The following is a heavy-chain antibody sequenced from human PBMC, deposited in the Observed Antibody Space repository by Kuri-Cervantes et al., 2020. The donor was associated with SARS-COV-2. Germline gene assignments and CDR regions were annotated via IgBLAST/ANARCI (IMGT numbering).Heavy chain of an antibody. J-gene: IGHJ4*02. V-gene: IGHV4-59*08. CDR2: MYNTADT. Sequence: SETLSLTCTASGGSLSSYYWSWLRQPPGKGLEWIAYMYNTADTYSNPSLSSRVTISLDTTKSLVSLKLTSVTAADTAVYFCARHPRLEASRNYYFDYWGQGILVTVSS. CDR3: ARHPRLEASRNYYFDY. CDR1: GGSLSSYY.